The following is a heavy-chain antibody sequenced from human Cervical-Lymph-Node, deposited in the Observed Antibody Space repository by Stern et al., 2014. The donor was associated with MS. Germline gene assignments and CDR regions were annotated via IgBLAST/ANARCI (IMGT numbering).Heavy chain of an antibody. J-gene: IGHJ6*02. CDR1: GYTFTGYY. CDR2: INPNSGDT. CDR3: ARSLNWNDVEDYHYGWDV. D-gene: IGHD1-1*01. Sequence: QVQLVQSGAEVKKPGASVKVPCKASGYTFTGYYLHWVRQAPGQGLEWMGRINPNSGDTKYAQNFQDRVTMTRDTSISTAYMELSRLRSDDTAVYYCARSLNWNDVEDYHYGWDVWGQGTTVTVSS. V-gene: IGHV1-2*06.